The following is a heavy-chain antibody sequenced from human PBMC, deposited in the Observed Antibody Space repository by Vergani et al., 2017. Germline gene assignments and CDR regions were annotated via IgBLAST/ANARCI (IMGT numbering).Heavy chain of an antibody. CDR1: GYTFTSYD. CDR3: ARAEEIIRYFDWFSPSGVNGFDP. Sequence: QVQLVQSGAEVKKPGASVKVSCKASGYTFTSYDINWVRQATGQGLEWMGWMNPNSGNTGYAQKFQGRVTTTRNTSISTAYMELSSLRSEDTAVYYCARAEEIIRYFDWFSPSGVNGFDPWGQGTLVTVSS. V-gene: IGHV1-8*01. CDR2: MNPNSGNT. J-gene: IGHJ5*02. D-gene: IGHD3-9*01.